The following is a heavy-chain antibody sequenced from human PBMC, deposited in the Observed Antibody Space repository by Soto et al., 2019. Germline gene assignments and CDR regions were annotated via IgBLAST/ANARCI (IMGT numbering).Heavy chain of an antibody. D-gene: IGHD3-10*01. Sequence: SETLSLACAVYGGSFSGYYWSWIRQPPGKGLEWIGEINHSGSTNYNPSLKSRVTISVDTSKNQFSLKLSSVTAADTAVYYCASPGGSGSDDAFDTWGQGTMVT. CDR3: ASPGGSGSDDAFDT. V-gene: IGHV4-34*01. CDR2: INHSGST. CDR1: GGSFSGYY. J-gene: IGHJ3*02.